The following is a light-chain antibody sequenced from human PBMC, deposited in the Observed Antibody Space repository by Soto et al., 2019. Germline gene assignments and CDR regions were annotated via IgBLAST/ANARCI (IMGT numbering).Light chain of an antibody. J-gene: IGKJ4*01. CDR3: QQYDYLPLT. CDR2: DAS. V-gene: IGKV1-33*01. CDR1: QGISDF. Sequence: DIQMTQSPSSLSASVGDRVTITCQASQGISDFLNWYQQKPGKAPKLLIYDASNLETGVPSRFSGGGSGTDFTFTISSLQPEDIATYYCQQYDYLPLTFGGGTMVEIK.